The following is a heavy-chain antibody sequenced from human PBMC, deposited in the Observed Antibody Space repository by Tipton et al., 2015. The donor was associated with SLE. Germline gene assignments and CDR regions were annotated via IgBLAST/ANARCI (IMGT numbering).Heavy chain of an antibody. CDR3: ARGLGYCSGGSCYARAGMDV. J-gene: IGHJ6*02. CDR2: IKQDGSEK. CDR1: GFTLSSYN. Sequence: SLRLSCAASGFTLSSYNMNWVRQAPGKGLEWVANIKQDGSEKYYVDSVKGRFTISRDNAKNSLYLQMNSLRAEDTAVYYCARGLGYCSGGSCYARAGMDVWGQGTTFTVSS. D-gene: IGHD2-15*01. V-gene: IGHV3-7*01.